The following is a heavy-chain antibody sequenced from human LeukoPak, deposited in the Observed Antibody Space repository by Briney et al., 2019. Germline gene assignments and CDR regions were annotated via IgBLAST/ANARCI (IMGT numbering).Heavy chain of an antibody. CDR1: GVSISSSNSY. J-gene: IGHJ4*02. V-gene: IGHV4-39*07. Sequence: PSETLSLTCNVSGVSISSSNSYWGWIRQPPGKGLEWIGSIYYTGNTYYNASLKSRVTISVDKSKNQFSLKLNSVTAADTAVYYCARSSSSWLAIDYWGQGTLVTVSS. D-gene: IGHD2-2*01. CDR2: IYYTGNT. CDR3: ARSSSSWLAIDY.